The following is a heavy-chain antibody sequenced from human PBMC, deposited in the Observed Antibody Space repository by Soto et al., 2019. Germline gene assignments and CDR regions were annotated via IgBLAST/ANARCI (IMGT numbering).Heavy chain of an antibody. V-gene: IGHV3-21*01. D-gene: IGHD3-22*01. CDR2: ISSSSSYI. Sequence: GGSLRLSCAASGFTLSSYSMNWVRQAPGKGLEWVSSISSSSSYIYYEDSVKGRFTISRDNAKNSLYLQMNSLRAEDTAVYYCERDKYDYYDSSGYYHWGQGTLVTVSS. CDR3: ERDKYDYYDSSGYYH. CDR1: GFTLSSYS. J-gene: IGHJ5*02.